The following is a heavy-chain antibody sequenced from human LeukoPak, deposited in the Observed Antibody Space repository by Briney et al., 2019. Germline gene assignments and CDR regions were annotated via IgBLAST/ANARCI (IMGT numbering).Heavy chain of an antibody. CDR1: GGSFSGYY. CDR2: INHSGST. CDR3: ARVRGPNYYGSGSYSLNAFDI. Sequence: SETLSLTCAVYGGSFSGYYWSWIRQPPGKGLEWIGEINHSGSTNYNPSLKSRVTISVDTSKNQFSLKLSSVTAADTAVYYCARVRGPNYYGSGSYSLNAFDIWGQGTMVTVSS. J-gene: IGHJ3*02. V-gene: IGHV4-34*01. D-gene: IGHD3-10*01.